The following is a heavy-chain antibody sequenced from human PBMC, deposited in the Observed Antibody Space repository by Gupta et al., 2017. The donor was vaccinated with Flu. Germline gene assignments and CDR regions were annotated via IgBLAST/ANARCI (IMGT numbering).Heavy chain of an antibody. J-gene: IGHJ4*02. Sequence: SYAMSWVRQAPGKGLEWVSDISGSGGYINYADAGKGRFTISRDKSKKTLYLKMNSLRAEDKAVYYCAKYTTIVVPRRYFESWGKGTLVIVSS. D-gene: IGHD2-2*01. CDR3: AKYTTIVVPRRYFES. V-gene: IGHV3-23*01. CDR1: SYA. CDR2: ISGSGGYI.